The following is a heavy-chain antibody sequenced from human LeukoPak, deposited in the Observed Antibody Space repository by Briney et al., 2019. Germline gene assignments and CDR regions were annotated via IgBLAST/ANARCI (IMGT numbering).Heavy chain of an antibody. CDR3: ARGGTGSFDY. J-gene: IGHJ4*02. D-gene: IGHD1/OR15-1a*01. CDR1: GFTFSDYW. V-gene: IGHV3-74*03. Sequence: PGGSLRLSCAASGFTFSDYWTHWVRQAPGKGLVWVSRIKDGGSSTTYADSVEGRFTISRDNAKNTLYLQMNSLRAEDTAVYYCARGGTGSFDYWGQGTLVTVSS. CDR2: IKDGGSST.